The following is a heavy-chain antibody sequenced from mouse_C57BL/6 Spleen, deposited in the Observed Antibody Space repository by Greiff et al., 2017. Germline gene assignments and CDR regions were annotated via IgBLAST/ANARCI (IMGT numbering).Heavy chain of an antibody. CDR1: GFSFTSYG. D-gene: IGHD1-1*01. CDR2: IWSGGST. CDR3: ARSGRDYGSSDVAY. V-gene: IGHV2-2*01. J-gene: IGHJ3*01. Sequence: QVHVKQSGPGLVQPSQSLSITCTVSGFSFTSYGVHWVRQSPGKGLEWLGVIWSGGSTDYNAAFISRLSISKDNSKSQVFFKMNSLQADDTAIYYCARSGRDYGSSDVAYWGQGTLVTVSA.